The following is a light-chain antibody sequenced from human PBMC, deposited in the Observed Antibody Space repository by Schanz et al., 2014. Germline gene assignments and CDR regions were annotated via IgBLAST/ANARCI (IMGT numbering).Light chain of an antibody. V-gene: IGLV2-14*01. CDR2: DVT. CDR3: SSYTTSNTLVV. J-gene: IGLJ3*02. Sequence: QSALTQPASVSGSPGQSITISCTGTSSDVGAYNYVSWYQQHPGKAPKLMIYDVTNRPSGVSNRFSGSKSGNTASLTFSGLQADDEADYYCSSYTTSNTLVVFGGGTKVTVL. CDR1: SSDVGAYNY.